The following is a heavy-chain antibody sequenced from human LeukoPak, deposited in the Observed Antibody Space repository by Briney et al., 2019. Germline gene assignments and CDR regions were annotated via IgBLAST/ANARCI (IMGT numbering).Heavy chain of an antibody. J-gene: IGHJ6*02. CDR2: IYYSGST. Sequence: SETLSLTCTVSGGSISSYYWSWIRQPPGKGLEWIGYIYYSGSTNYNPSLKSRVTISVDTSKNQFSLELSSVTAADTAVYYCARVNGGGHYYYYGMDVWGQGTTVTVSS. V-gene: IGHV4-59*01. D-gene: IGHD2-21*01. CDR1: GGSISSYY. CDR3: ARVNGGGHYYYYGMDV.